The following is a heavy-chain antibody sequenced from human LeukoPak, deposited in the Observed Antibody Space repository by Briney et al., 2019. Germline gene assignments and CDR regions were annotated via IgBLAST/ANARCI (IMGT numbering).Heavy chain of an antibody. CDR1: GYTFTSYG. CDR3: ARDPKGGSPYYYYGMDV. J-gene: IGHJ6*02. Sequence: ASVKVSCKASGYTFTSYGISWVRQAPGQGLEWMGWISAYNGNTNYAKKLQGRVTMTTDTSTSTAYMELRSLRSDDTAVYYCARDPKGGSPYYYYGMDVWGQGTTVTVSS. V-gene: IGHV1-18*01. CDR2: ISAYNGNT.